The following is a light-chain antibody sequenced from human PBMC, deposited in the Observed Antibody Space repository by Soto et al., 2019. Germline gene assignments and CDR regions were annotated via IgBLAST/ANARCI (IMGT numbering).Light chain of an antibody. V-gene: IGKV1-39*01. CDR3: QHSYSAPYT. CDR1: QSIYSS. Sequence: DIQMTQSPSSLSASVGDRVTITCRASQSIYSSLNWYHQKPGKAPKLLIYAASNLQSGVPSRFSGRGSGTDFTLSISSLQPEDFATYYCQHSYSAPYTFGQGTKLEI. CDR2: AAS. J-gene: IGKJ2*01.